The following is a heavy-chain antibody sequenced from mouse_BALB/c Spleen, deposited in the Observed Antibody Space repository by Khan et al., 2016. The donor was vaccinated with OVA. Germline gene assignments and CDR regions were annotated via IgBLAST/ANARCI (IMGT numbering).Heavy chain of an antibody. CDR1: GYTFTNYG. CDR3: ARGAFYYGRGENASFAY. CDR2: INTYTGEP. V-gene: IGHV9-3-1*01. D-gene: IGHD1-1*01. Sequence: QIQLVQSGPELKKPGETVKISCKASGYTFTNYGMNWVKQVPGQGLKWIGWINTYTGEPTYADDFRGRFAFSLEISASTAYLQINNLKNEDTATYVCARGAFYYGRGENASFAYWGQGTLVTVSA. J-gene: IGHJ3*01.